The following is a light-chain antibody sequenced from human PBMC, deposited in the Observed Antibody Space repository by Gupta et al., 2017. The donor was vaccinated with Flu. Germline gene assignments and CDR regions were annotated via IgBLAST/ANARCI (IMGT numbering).Light chain of an antibody. V-gene: IGLV1-47*01. CDR2: RDN. J-gene: IGLJ3*02. CDR3: ASWDDSLRFWV. CDR1: SSNVGSNS. Sequence: SSSNVGSNSVYWYQHLPGAAPNLLISRDNERPSGVPDRVSVTKSGTSASLAISELRSDDEADYYCASWDDSLRFWVFGGGTRVTVL.